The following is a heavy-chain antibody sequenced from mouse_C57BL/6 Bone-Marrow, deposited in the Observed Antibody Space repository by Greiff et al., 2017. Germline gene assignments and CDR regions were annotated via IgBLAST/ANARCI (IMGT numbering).Heavy chain of an antibody. CDR2: IWSGGST. J-gene: IGHJ3*01. CDR3: ARNWDGRAWFAY. Sequence: VQLQQSGPGLVQPSQSLSITCTVSGFSLTSYGVHWVRQSPGKGLEWLGVIWSGGSTDYNAAFISRLSISKDNSKSQVFFKMNSLQADDTAIYYCARNWDGRAWFAYWGQGTLVTVSA. V-gene: IGHV2-2*01. CDR1: GFSLTSYG. D-gene: IGHD4-1*01.